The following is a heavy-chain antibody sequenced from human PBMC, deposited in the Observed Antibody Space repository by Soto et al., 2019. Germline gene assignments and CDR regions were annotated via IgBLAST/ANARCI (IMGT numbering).Heavy chain of an antibody. CDR2: IYYSGST. J-gene: IGHJ4*02. CDR3: ARVAGYCSGGSCGNFDY. V-gene: IGHV4-31*03. D-gene: IGHD2-15*01. Sequence: SETLSLTCTVSGGSISSGGYYWSWIRQHPGKGLEWIGYIYYSGSTYYNPSLKSRVTISVDTSKNQFSPKLSSVTAADTAVYYCARVAGYCSGGSCGNFDYWGQGTLVTVSS. CDR1: GGSISSGGYY.